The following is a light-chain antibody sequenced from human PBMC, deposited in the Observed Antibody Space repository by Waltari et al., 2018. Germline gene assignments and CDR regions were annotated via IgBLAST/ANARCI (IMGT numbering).Light chain of an antibody. V-gene: IGLV1-51*02. J-gene: IGLJ3*02. Sequence: QSVLTQPPSVSAAAGQRVTISCSGTDSDIGRNFVSWYQRVPGTAPRLLIYENTERPSGVPYRFSGYKSGTSATRDIAGLQTGDEAQYYCETWESGLSLFGGGTTLTVL. CDR2: ENT. CDR1: DSDIGRNF. CDR3: ETWESGLSL.